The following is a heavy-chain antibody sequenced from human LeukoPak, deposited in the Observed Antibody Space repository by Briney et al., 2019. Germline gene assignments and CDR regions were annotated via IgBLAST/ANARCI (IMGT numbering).Heavy chain of an antibody. D-gene: IGHD5-18*01. Sequence: GESLKISCKSSGYSFPNYWIAWVRQMPGKGLEWMGIIYPGDSDTRYSPSFQGQVTISADKSITTAYLQWSSPKASDTAMYYCARLKAVDSAMGYFDYWGQGTLVTVSS. CDR2: IYPGDSDT. CDR3: ARLKAVDSAMGYFDY. J-gene: IGHJ4*02. CDR1: GYSFPNYW. V-gene: IGHV5-51*01.